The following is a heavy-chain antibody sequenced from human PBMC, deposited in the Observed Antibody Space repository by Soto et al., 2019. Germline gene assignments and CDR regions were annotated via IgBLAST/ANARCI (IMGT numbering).Heavy chain of an antibody. V-gene: IGHV3-72*01. J-gene: IGHJ4*02. CDR2: TRNKANSYTT. D-gene: IGHD3-22*01. Sequence: GGSLRLSCAASGFTFSDHYMDWVRQAPGKGLEWVGRTRNKANSYTTEYAASVKGRFTISRDDSKNSLYLQMNSQKTEDTAVYYCARGYYYDSSGYYFDSWGQGTLVTVSS. CDR3: ARGYYYDSSGYYFDS. CDR1: GFTFSDHY.